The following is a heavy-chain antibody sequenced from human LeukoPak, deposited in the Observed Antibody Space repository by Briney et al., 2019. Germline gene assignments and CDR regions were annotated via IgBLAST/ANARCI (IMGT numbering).Heavy chain of an antibody. J-gene: IGHJ6*03. Sequence: PSETLSLTCTVSGGSISSYYWSWIRQPPGKGLEWIGEINHSGSTNYNPSLKSRVTISVDTSKNQFSLKLSSVTAADTAVYYCARHGQEEMATISYYYYYMDVWGKGTTVTVSS. CDR3: ARHGQEEMATISYYYYYMDV. V-gene: IGHV4-34*01. D-gene: IGHD5-24*01. CDR1: GGSISSYY. CDR2: INHSGST.